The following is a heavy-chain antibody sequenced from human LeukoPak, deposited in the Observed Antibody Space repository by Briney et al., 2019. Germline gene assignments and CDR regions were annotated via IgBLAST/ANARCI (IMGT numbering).Heavy chain of an antibody. D-gene: IGHD1-7*01. CDR1: GGSFSGYY. CDR3: ARGLAGTTYYYGMDV. CDR2: INHSGST. Sequence: PSETLSLTCAVYGGSFSGYYWSWIRQPPGKGLEWIXEINHSGSTNYNPSPKSRVTISVDTSKNQFSLKLSSVTAAHTAVYYCARGLAGTTYYYGMDVWGQGTTVTVSS. V-gene: IGHV4-34*01. J-gene: IGHJ6*02.